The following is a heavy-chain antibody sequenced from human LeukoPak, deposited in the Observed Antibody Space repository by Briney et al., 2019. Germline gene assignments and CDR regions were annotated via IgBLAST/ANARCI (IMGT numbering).Heavy chain of an antibody. J-gene: IGHJ6*02. CDR2: ISGSGGST. D-gene: IGHD6-13*01. CDR1: GFTFSSYA. CDR3: AKCLAATNYYYYYGMDV. Sequence: GGSLRLSCAASGFTFSSYAMHWVRQAPGKGLEWVSAISGSGGSTYYADSVKGRFTISRDNSKNTLYLQMNSLRAEDTAVYYCAKCLAATNYYYYYGMDVWGQGTTVTVSS. V-gene: IGHV3-23*01.